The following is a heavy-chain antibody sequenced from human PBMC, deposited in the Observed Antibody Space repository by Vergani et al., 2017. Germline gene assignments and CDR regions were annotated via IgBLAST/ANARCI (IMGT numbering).Heavy chain of an antibody. D-gene: IGHD2-21*01. CDR1: GGSLDIHSQT. J-gene: IGHJ3*02. CDR3: VRVLHTSYILGAFDI. Sequence: QAQLQESGPRLVKPSQTLSLTCSFSGGSLDIHSQTWGWIRQPAGEWLDWIGLIDVKGNSNFSPSRESRVTMSAAASRCRFSLNLRSVTTSDTAVYYCVRVLHTSYILGAFDIWGKGIKVTVSS. CDR2: IDVKGNS. V-gene: IGHV4-61*02.